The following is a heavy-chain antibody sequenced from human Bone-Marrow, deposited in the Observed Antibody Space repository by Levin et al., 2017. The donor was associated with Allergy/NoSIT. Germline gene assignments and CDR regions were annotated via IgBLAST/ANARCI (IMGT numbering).Heavy chain of an antibody. CDR1: GFTFDDYA. D-gene: IGHD3-3*01. CDR3: AKGGGDFWSGYHNDY. CDR2: INWNSGSL. V-gene: IGHV3-9*01. J-gene: IGHJ4*02. Sequence: GGSLRLSCAASGFTFDDYAMHWVRQAPGKGLEWVSGINWNSGSLGYADSVKGRFTISRDNAKNSLYLQMNSLRAEDTALYYCAKGGGDFWSGYHNDYWGQGTLVTVSS.